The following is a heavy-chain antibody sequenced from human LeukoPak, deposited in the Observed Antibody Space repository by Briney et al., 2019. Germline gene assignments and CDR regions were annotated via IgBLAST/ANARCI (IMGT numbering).Heavy chain of an antibody. J-gene: IGHJ4*02. Sequence: GGSLRLSCTASGFTFSSYAMSWVRQAPGKGLEWVSAISGSAYSTYYADSGKGHFTISRDNSKNTLYLQMNSLRAEDTAVYYCAKETVAAPPIDYWGQGTLVTVSS. V-gene: IGHV3-23*01. D-gene: IGHD6-19*01. CDR2: ISGSAYST. CDR1: GFTFSSYA. CDR3: AKETVAAPPIDY.